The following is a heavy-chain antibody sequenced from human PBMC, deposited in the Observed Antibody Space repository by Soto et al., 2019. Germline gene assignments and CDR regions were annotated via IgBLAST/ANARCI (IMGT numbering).Heavy chain of an antibody. CDR1: GYTFTSYG. CDR2: ISAYNGNT. Sequence: ASVKVSCKASGYTFTSYGISWVRQAPGQGLEWMGWISAYNGNTNYAQKLQGRVTMTTDTSTSTAYMELRSLRSDDTAVYYCARELYYDFWSGDYVPGKEDNWFDPWGQGTLVTVSS. V-gene: IGHV1-18*01. J-gene: IGHJ5*02. D-gene: IGHD3-3*01. CDR3: ARELYYDFWSGDYVPGKEDNWFDP.